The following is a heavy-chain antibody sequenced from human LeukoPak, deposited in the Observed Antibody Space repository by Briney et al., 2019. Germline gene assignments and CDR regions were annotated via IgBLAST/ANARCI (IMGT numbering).Heavy chain of an antibody. J-gene: IGHJ5*02. D-gene: IGHD3-3*01. CDR3: ARSLEWLLFDWFDP. V-gene: IGHV1-2*06. CDR1: GYTFTGYY. Sequence: ASVKVSCKASGYTFTGYYMHWVRQAPGQGLEWMGRINPNSGGTNYAQKFQGRVTMTRDTSISTAYMELSRLRSDGTAVYYCARSLEWLLFDWFDPWGQGTLVTVSS. CDR2: INPNSGGT.